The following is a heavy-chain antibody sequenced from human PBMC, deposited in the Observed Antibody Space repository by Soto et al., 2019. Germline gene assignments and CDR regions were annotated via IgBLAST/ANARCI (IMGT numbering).Heavy chain of an antibody. V-gene: IGHV1-69*01. CDR1: GGTFSSYA. CDR2: IIPIFRTP. D-gene: IGHD3-16*02. Sequence: QVQLVQSGAEVKKPGSSVKVSCKASGGTFSSYAIRWVRQAPGQGLEWMGGIIPIFRTPNYAQKFQGRVTITTDESTSTAYMELTSLRSEDTAVYYCAKEGDTVIVNGMDVWGQGTTVTVSS. J-gene: IGHJ6*02. CDR3: AKEGDTVIVNGMDV.